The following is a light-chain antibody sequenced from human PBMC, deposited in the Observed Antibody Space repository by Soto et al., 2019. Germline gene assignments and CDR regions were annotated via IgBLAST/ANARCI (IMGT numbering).Light chain of an antibody. V-gene: IGKV1-9*01. J-gene: IGKJ4*01. CDR2: GAS. CDR1: RGIGSY. CDR3: QQLNTYPA. Sequence: DLPLTQSPSFLSASVGDRVTITCRASRGIGSYLGWYQQAPGKAPKLLIYGASTLQSGVPSRFSGSGSGTEFTLTISSLQPEDVATYYCQQLNTYPAFGGGTKVEI.